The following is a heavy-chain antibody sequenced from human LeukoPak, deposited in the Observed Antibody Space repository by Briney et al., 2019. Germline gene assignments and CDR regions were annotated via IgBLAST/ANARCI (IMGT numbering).Heavy chain of an antibody. CDR3: ARDLPRRYYYYGMDV. J-gene: IGHJ6*02. V-gene: IGHV3-33*01. CDR1: GFIFSSHD. Sequence: PGGSLRLSCAASGFIFSSHDMHWVRQAPGKGLEWVAIIWYDGSDKYYADSVKGRFTISRDNSKNTLYLQMNSLRAEDTAVYYCARDLPRRYYYYGMDVWGQGTTVTVSS. CDR2: IWYDGSDK. D-gene: IGHD6-25*01.